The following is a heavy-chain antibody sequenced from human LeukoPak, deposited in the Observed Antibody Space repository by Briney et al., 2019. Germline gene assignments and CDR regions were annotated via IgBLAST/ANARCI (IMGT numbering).Heavy chain of an antibody. CDR2: IRYDGSNK. Sequence: GGSLRLSCAASGFTFSSYGMHWVRQAPGKGLEWVAFIRYDGSNKYYADSVKGRFTISRDNSKNTLFLQMNSLRAEDTAVYYCARDYGDYPDFDYWGQGTLVTVSS. J-gene: IGHJ4*02. D-gene: IGHD4-17*01. CDR1: GFTFSSYG. CDR3: ARDYGDYPDFDY. V-gene: IGHV3-30*02.